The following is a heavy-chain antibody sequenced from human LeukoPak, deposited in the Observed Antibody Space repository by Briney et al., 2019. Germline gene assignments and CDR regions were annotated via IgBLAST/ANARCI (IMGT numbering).Heavy chain of an antibody. J-gene: IGHJ4*02. CDR2: IKSKTDGGTT. D-gene: IGHD2/OR15-2a*01. CDR3: STHSTSGF. Sequence: GGSLRLSCAASGFTFNKAWMNWVRQAPGKGLEWVGRIKSKTDGGTTDYAAPVKGRFTISRDDSENTVYLQMNSLQTEDTAVYFCSTHSTSGFWGQGTLVTVSS. CDR1: GFTFNKAW. V-gene: IGHV3-15*07.